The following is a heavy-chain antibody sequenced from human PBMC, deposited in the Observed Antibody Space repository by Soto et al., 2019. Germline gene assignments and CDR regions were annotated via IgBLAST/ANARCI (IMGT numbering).Heavy chain of an antibody. CDR2: INPGTGNR. CDR1: GYCFTTYA. J-gene: IGHJ4*02. V-gene: IGHV1-3*01. CDR3: ARKAFGVEGASGDFDH. Sequence: QVQVVQSGTEVKKPGASVKVACKSSGYCFTTYAIHWVREAPGQSLEWMGWINPGTGNRRVSQKFQGRITITGDTSASTAYMELNSLRAEDTAVYYCARKAFGVEGASGDFDHWGQGTLVSVSS. D-gene: IGHD1-26*01.